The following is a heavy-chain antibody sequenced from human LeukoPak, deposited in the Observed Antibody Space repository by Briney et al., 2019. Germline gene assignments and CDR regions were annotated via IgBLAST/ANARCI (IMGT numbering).Heavy chain of an antibody. CDR1: GGTFSSYA. D-gene: IGHD5-12*01. V-gene: IGHV1-69*04. CDR3: ARPSGYDYI. Sequence: ASVKVSCKASGGTFSSYAISWVRQAPGQGLEWMGRIIPILGIANYAQKFQGRVTITADKSTSTAYIELSSLRSEDTAVYYCARPSGYDYIWGQGTLVTVSS. J-gene: IGHJ4*02. CDR2: IIPILGIA.